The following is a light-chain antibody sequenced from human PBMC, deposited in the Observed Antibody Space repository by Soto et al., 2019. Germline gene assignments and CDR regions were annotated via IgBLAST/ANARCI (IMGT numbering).Light chain of an antibody. CDR3: QQFNSL. Sequence: DIHMTESPSTLSASVGDIVTITCRASQTISTWLAWHQQKPGAPPRLLIYDASILQRGVPSRFSGSGSGTHFILTISNLQPEDFATYYCQQFNSLFGQGTRLEIK. J-gene: IGKJ5*01. CDR2: DAS. V-gene: IGKV1-5*01. CDR1: QTISTW.